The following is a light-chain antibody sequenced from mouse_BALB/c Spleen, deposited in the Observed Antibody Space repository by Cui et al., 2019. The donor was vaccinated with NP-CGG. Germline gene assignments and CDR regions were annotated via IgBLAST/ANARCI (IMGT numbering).Light chain of an antibody. Sequence: QAVVTQESALTTSPGETVTLTCRSSTGAVTTNNYANWVQEKPDHLFTGLIGGTNNRAPGVPARFSGSLIGDKAALTITGAQTGDEAIYFCALWYSSHWVFGGGTKLTVL. V-gene: IGLV1*01. CDR2: GTN. J-gene: IGLJ1*01. CDR1: TGAVTTNNY. CDR3: ALWYSSHWV.